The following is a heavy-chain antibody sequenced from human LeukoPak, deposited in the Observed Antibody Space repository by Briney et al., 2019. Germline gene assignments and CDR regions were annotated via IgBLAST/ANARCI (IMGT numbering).Heavy chain of an antibody. D-gene: IGHD4-17*01. CDR3: AGGHNLGVTTRPHYYYYGMDT. CDR2: INHSGST. Sequence: SETLSLTCAVYGGSFSGYYWSWIRQPPGKGLEWIGEINHSGSTNYNPSLKSRVTISVDTSKIQFAVKLSTVTAADTDVDYLAGGHNLGVTTRPHYYYYGMDTWGQGATVTVSS. J-gene: IGHJ6*02. V-gene: IGHV4-34*01. CDR1: GGSFSGYY.